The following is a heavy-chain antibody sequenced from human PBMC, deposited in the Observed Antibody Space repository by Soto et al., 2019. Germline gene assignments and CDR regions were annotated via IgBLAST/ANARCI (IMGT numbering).Heavy chain of an antibody. CDR2: IYYSGST. CDR1: GGSISSGGYY. V-gene: IGHV4-31*03. CDR3: ARDSLSSAYYYYGMDV. J-gene: IGHJ6*02. Sequence: SETLSLTCTVSGGSISSGGYYWSWIRQHPGKGLEWIGYIYYSGSTYYNPSLKSRVTISVDTSKNQFSLKLSSVTAADTAVYYCARDSLSSAYYYYGMDVWGQGTKVTVSS. D-gene: IGHD3-22*01.